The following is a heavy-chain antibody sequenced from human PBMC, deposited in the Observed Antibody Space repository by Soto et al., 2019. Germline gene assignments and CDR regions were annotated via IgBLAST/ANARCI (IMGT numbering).Heavy chain of an antibody. V-gene: IGHV3-53*01. CDR2: IYSGGST. J-gene: IGHJ4*02. CDR3: ASGVGATGDYFDY. Sequence: PGGSLRLSCAASGFTVSSNYMIWVRQAPGKGLEWVSVIYSGGSTYYADSVKGRFTISRDNSKNTLYLQMNSLRAEDTAVYYCASGVGATGDYFDYWGQGTLVTVSS. CDR1: GFTVSSNY. D-gene: IGHD1-26*01.